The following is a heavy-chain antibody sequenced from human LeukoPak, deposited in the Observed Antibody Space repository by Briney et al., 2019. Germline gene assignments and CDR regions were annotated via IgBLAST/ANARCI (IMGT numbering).Heavy chain of an antibody. V-gene: IGHV4-59*13. CDR3: ARVRIGETSYDASDV. J-gene: IGHJ3*01. D-gene: IGHD1-26*01. Sequence: NPSETLSLTCTVSGGSISSYYWTWIRQPPGKGLEWMGDIYITGSTNYNPYLKRRVTMSVDTSKNQFSLRLSSVTAADTAVYYCARVRIGETSYDASDVWGLGTMVTVSS. CDR2: IYITGST. CDR1: GGSISSYY.